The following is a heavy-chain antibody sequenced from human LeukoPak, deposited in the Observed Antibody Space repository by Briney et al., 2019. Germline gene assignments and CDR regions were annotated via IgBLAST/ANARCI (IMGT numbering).Heavy chain of an antibody. Sequence: ASVKVSCKASGFTFTGYYIHWVRQAPGQGLEWMGYINPHSGSTSSPQKFQGRVTMTTDTSINTAYMELSSLTSDDTAMYYCARDHDYGPDYWGQGTLVTVSA. CDR3: ARDHDYGPDY. D-gene: IGHD4/OR15-4a*01. CDR2: INPHSGST. V-gene: IGHV1-2*02. CDR1: GFTFTGYY. J-gene: IGHJ4*02.